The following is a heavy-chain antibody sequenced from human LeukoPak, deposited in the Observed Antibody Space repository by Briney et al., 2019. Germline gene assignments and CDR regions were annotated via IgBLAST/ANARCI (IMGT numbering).Heavy chain of an antibody. Sequence: SGTLSLTCAVYGGSFSGYYWSWIRQPPGEGLEWIGEINHSGSTSYNPSLKSRVTISVDTSKNQFSLRLSSVTAADTAVYYCARRYSSGWSDYFDYWGQGTLVTVSS. CDR2: INHSGST. CDR3: ARRYSSGWSDYFDY. D-gene: IGHD6-19*01. J-gene: IGHJ4*02. V-gene: IGHV4-34*01. CDR1: GGSFSGYY.